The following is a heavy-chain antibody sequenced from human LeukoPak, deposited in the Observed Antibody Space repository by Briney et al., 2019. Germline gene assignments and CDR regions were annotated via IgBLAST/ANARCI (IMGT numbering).Heavy chain of an antibody. V-gene: IGHV3-7*04. CDR1: GFTFSNYW. CDR3: ARGGGNFDF. CDR2: IKHDGSET. Sequence: GGSLRLSCAASGFTFSNYWMTWVRQAPGTGLEWVANIKHDGSETYYVDSVQGRFTISRDNAKNSVYLQMDSLRVEDTAVYYCARGGGNFDFWGQGSLVTVSS. J-gene: IGHJ4*02. D-gene: IGHD4-23*01.